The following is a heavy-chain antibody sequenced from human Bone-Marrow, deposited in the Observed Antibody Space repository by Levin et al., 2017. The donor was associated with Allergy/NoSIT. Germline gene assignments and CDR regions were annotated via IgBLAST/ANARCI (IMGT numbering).Heavy chain of an antibody. CDR3: ARDLGMGAYRYYYYYGMDV. CDR2: ISYDGSNK. V-gene: IGHV3-30*04. Sequence: GESLKISCAASGFTFSSYAMHWVRQAPGKGLEWVAVISYDGSNKYYADSVKGRFTISRDNSKNTLYLQMNSLRAEDTAVYYCARDLGMGAYRYYYYYGMDVWGQGTTVTVSS. J-gene: IGHJ6*02. D-gene: IGHD1-26*01. CDR1: GFTFSSYA.